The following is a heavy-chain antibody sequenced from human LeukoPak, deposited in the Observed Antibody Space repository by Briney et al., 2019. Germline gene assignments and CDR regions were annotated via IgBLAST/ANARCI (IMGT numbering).Heavy chain of an antibody. CDR3: ARHPIPHGSTWYYFDY. V-gene: IGHV5-51*01. Sequence: GESLKISCKGSGYTFTNYWIGWVRQLPGKGLEWMGIIYPGDSDTRYSPSFQGQVTISADKSISTAYLQWSSLKASDTAMYYCARHPIPHGSTWYYFDYWGQGTLVTVSS. D-gene: IGHD6-13*01. CDR1: GYTFTNYW. J-gene: IGHJ4*02. CDR2: IYPGDSDT.